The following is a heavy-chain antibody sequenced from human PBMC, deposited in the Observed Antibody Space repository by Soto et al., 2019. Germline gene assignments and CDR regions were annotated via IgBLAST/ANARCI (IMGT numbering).Heavy chain of an antibody. Sequence: PSETLSLTCTVSGGSISSYYWSWIRQPPGKGLEWIGYIYYSGSTNYNPSLKSRVTISVDTSKNQFSLKLSSVTAADTAVYYCAREGKSGSRNYYYGMDVWGQGTMVTVSS. CDR1: GGSISSYY. J-gene: IGHJ6*02. V-gene: IGHV4-59*01. CDR2: IYYSGST. CDR3: AREGKSGSRNYYYGMDV. D-gene: IGHD1-26*01.